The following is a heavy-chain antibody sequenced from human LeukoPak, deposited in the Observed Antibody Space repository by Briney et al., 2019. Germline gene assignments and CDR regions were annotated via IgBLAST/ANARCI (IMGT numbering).Heavy chain of an antibody. V-gene: IGHV3-30*18. CDR1: GFTFSSYG. CDR3: AKEGYYGSGSFPDS. Sequence: AGRSLRLSCEASGFTFSSYGMHWVRRAPGKGLEWMTVISHDGSNKYYVDSVKGRFTISRDNSKSTLYLQMNSLRAEDTAVYYCAKEGYYGSGSFPDSWGQGTLVTVSS. J-gene: IGHJ4*02. CDR2: ISHDGSNK. D-gene: IGHD3-10*01.